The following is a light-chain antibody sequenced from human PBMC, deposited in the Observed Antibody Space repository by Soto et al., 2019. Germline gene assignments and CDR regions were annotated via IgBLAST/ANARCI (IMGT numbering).Light chain of an antibody. J-gene: IGKJ1*01. CDR3: QQYGSSPWR. CDR1: QSVSSSY. V-gene: IGKV3-20*01. Sequence: EIVLTQSPGTLSLSPGERATLSCRASQSVSSSYLAWYQQKPGQAPRLLIYGASSRATGILDRFSGSGSGTDFTLTISRLEPEDFAVYYCQQYGSSPWRFGQGTKVEIK. CDR2: GAS.